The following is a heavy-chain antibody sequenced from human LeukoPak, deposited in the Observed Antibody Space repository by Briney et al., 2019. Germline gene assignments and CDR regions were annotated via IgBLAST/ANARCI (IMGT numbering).Heavy chain of an antibody. CDR3: AKVRYCSSTSCYALSYFDY. CDR2: ISGSGGST. J-gene: IGHJ4*02. Sequence: GGSLRLSCAASGFTFSSYAMNWVRQAPGKGLEWVSSISGSGGSTYYADSVKGRFTISRDNSKNTLYLQMNSLRAEDTAVYYCAKVRYCSSTSCYALSYFDYWGQGTLVTVSS. CDR1: GFTFSSYA. D-gene: IGHD2-2*01. V-gene: IGHV3-23*01.